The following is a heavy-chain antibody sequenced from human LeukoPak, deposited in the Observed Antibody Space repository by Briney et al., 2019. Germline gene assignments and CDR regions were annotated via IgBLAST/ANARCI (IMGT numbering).Heavy chain of an antibody. D-gene: IGHD6-13*01. CDR3: ARAPGIAAAGRPKDV. CDR1: GYTFTGYY. V-gene: IGHV1-2*02. J-gene: IGHJ6*04. Sequence: ASVKVSCKASGYTFTGYYMHWVRQAPGQGLEWMGWINPNSVGTTYAQKFQGRVTMTRDTSISTAYMELSRLRSDDTAVYYCARAPGIAAAGRPKDVWGKGTTVTISS. CDR2: INPNSVGT.